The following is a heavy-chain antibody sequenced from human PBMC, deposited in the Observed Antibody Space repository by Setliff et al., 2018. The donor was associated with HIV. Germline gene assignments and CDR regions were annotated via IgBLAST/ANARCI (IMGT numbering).Heavy chain of an antibody. CDR2: VSHTGNT. D-gene: IGHD3-22*01. J-gene: IGHJ4*02. Sequence: SETLSLTCLVSGYSIRDKYYWAWVRQPPGKGLEWIATVSHTGNTYSSPSLKSRVSISLHSSENQFSLRVVSATAADTAIYYCARQNYYDISGSYARPLDFDSWGQGVLVTVSS. CDR1: GYSIRDKYY. V-gene: IGHV4-38-2*01. CDR3: ARQNYYDISGSYARPLDFDS.